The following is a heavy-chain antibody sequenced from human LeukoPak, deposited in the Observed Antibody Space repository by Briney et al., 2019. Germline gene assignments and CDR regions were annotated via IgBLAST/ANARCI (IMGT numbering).Heavy chain of an antibody. CDR2: IRSKAKSYAT. D-gene: IGHD5-12*01. CDR3: TRLGEYSGNSDDY. V-gene: IGHV3-73*01. Sequence: GGSLKLSCAASGFTFSGSAIHCVRQASGKGLDWVGRIRSKAKSYATAYAESVKGRFTISRDDSENTAYLQMNSLKTEDTAVYYSTRLGEYSGNSDDYWGQGTLVTVSS. CDR1: GFTFSGSA. J-gene: IGHJ4*02.